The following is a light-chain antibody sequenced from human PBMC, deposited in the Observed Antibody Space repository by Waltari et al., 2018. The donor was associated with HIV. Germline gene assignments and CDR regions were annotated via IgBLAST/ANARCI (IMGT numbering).Light chain of an antibody. J-gene: IGKJ1*01. CDR3: HQYVTSPWT. Sequence: EIVLTQSPGTLSLSPGATATLSCRASQSVRGSYLALYQQKPVQPPQLPIYSVSNRATGIPDRVSGSGSGTDFTLTISRLEPEDSAVYYCHQYVTSPWTFGQGTKVEIK. V-gene: IGKV3-20*01. CDR2: SVS. CDR1: QSVRGSY.